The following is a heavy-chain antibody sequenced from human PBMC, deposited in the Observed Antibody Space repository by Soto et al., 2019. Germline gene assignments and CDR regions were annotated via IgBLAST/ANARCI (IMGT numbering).Heavy chain of an antibody. CDR1: GLTFSSYW. D-gene: IGHD6-19*01. CDR3: ARETSGWTFFDP. V-gene: IGHV3-74*01. CDR2: INGDGSNT. Sequence: GGSLRLSCAAAGLTFSSYWMHWVRQAPGKGLVWVSRINGDGSNTRYADSVKGRFTISRDNPKNSMYLQMNSLRAEDTAVYYCARETSGWTFFDPWGQGTLVTVSS. J-gene: IGHJ5*02.